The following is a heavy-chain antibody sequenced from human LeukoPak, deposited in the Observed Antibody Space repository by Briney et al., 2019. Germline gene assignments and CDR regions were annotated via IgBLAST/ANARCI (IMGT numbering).Heavy chain of an antibody. Sequence: SETLSLTCTVSGGSISSYYWSWIRQPAGKGLEWIGRIYTSGSTNYNPSLKSRVTMSVDTSKNQFSLKLSSVTAADTAVYYCAGGVYDSSGYYDPPLFFDYWGQGTLVTVSS. D-gene: IGHD3-22*01. CDR1: GGSISSYY. CDR2: IYTSGST. J-gene: IGHJ4*02. CDR3: AGGVYDSSGYYDPPLFFDY. V-gene: IGHV4-4*07.